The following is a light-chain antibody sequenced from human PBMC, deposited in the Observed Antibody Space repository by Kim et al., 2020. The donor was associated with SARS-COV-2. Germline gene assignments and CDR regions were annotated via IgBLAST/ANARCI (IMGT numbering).Light chain of an antibody. CDR3: QQSHSHPIT. CDR2: DGF. J-gene: IGKJ5*01. CDR1: QKISNS. V-gene: IGKV1-39*01. Sequence: DIQMTQSPSSLFASVGDRATITCRASQKISNSLSWYQQRTIGQAPKLIVYDGFSLNDGVPPRFIGSLSGTNFTLTITNLQPDDFATYYCQQSHSHPITFGQGTRLEIK.